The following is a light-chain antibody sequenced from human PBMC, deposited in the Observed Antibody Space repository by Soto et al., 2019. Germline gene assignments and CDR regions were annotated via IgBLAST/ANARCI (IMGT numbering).Light chain of an antibody. CDR1: QSISNS. Sequence: EIVMTQSPASLSVSPGETATLSCRASQSISNSLAWYQQKPGQAPSLLIYGASTRAPGIPARFSGSGSGTEFTLTISSLQSEDSTLYSWPQYNNWPPRTFGQGTKLEIK. CDR2: GAS. V-gene: IGKV3-15*01. J-gene: IGKJ2*01. CDR3: PQYNNWPPRT.